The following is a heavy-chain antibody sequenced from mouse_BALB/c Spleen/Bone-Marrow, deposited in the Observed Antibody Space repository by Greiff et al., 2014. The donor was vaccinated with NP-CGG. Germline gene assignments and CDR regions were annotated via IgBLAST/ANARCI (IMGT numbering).Heavy chain of an antibody. V-gene: IGHV3-6*02. D-gene: IGHD2-14*01. J-gene: IGHJ4*01. CDR2: ISYDGSN. Sequence: VQLPQSGPGLVKPFPSLSLTFSFTGYSIPRGYFWNWIRQFSGNKLEWLGYISYDGSNHYNPSLTNRVSITRDTSKNQFFLKLNSVTTEDTATYYCASVEVHAMDYWGQGTSVTVSS. CDR1: GYSIPRGYF. CDR3: ASVEVHAMDY.